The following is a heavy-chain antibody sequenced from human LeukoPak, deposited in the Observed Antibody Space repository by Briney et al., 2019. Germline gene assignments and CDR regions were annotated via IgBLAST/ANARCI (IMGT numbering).Heavy chain of an antibody. CDR2: IIPSFGIP. J-gene: IGHJ6*02. Sequence: GASVKVSCKASGDAFNSHTINWVRQAPGQGLEWVGSIIPSFGIPSYAQKFKGRVTISADTSTTSAYMDLTSLRSENTAVYYCARDFWGTMVRGASMDVWGQGTTVTVPS. V-gene: IGHV1-69*10. CDR1: GDAFNSHT. D-gene: IGHD3-10*01. CDR3: ARDFWGTMVRGASMDV.